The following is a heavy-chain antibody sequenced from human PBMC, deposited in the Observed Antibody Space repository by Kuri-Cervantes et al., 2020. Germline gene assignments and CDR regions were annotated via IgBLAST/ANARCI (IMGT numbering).Heavy chain of an antibody. CDR1: GGTFSSYA. J-gene: IGHJ6*03. CDR3: ARDLKGEDYYYMDV. CDR2: IIPFFGPP. D-gene: IGHD1-26*01. V-gene: IGHV1-69*05. Sequence: SVKVSCKASGGTFSSYAISWVRQAPGQGLEWMGGIIPFFGPPNYAQKFQGRVTITTDTSTSTAYMELRSLRSDDTAVYYCARDLKGEDYYYMDVWGKGTTVTVSS.